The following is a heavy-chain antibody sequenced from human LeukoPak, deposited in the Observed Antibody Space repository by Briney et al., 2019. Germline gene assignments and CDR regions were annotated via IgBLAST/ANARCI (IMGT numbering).Heavy chain of an antibody. CDR2: ISSSSSYI. Sequence: GGSLRLSCAASGFTFSSYSMNWVRQAPGKGLEWVSSISSSSSYIYYADSVKGRFTISRDNAKNSLYLQMNSPRAEDTAVYYCARSRYYGSKNDAFDIWGQGTMVTVSS. J-gene: IGHJ3*02. D-gene: IGHD3-10*01. CDR1: GFTFSSYS. CDR3: ARSRYYGSKNDAFDI. V-gene: IGHV3-21*01.